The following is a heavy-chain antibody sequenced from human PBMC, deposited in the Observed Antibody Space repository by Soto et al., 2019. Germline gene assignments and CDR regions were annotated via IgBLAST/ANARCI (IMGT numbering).Heavy chain of an antibody. J-gene: IGHJ4*02. D-gene: IGHD6-19*01. CDR2: IYYSGST. CDR1: GGSVSSGRFY. CDR3: ARSGSGSGWL. V-gene: IGHV4-61*01. Sequence: SETLSLTCTVSGGSVSSGRFYWSWIRQPPGKGLEWIGYIYYSGSTKYNSSLRSRVTISVDTSKNQFSLKLTSVTAADTAVYYCARSGSGSGWLGGQGTLVTVSS.